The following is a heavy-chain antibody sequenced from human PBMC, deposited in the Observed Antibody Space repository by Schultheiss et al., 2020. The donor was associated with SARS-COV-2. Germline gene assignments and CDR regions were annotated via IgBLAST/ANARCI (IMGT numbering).Heavy chain of an antibody. D-gene: IGHD6-19*01. CDR1: GFSLSTSEMC. V-gene: IGHV2-70*11. Sequence: SGPTLVKPTQTLTLTCTFSGFSLSTSEMCVSWIRQPPGKALEWLARIDWDDDKYYSTSLKTRLTISKDTSKNQVVLTMTNMDPVDTATYYCARIPRGAVASSNWYFDLWGRGTLVTVSS. J-gene: IGHJ2*01. CDR3: ARIPRGAVASSNWYFDL. CDR2: IDWDDDK.